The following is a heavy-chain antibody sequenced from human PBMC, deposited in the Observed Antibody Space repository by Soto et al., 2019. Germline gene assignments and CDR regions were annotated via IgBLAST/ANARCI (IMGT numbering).Heavy chain of an antibody. D-gene: IGHD6-13*01. Sequence: EVQLLESGGGLVQPGGSRELSWAAPGLTFSGIAWSWARRPPGRGLRWVSAISGSGGRTYYAASVKGRFTISRDNSKNTLYLQMNSLRAEDTAVYYCAFWGHSSSWYYFDYWGQGTLVTVSS. CDR1: GLTFSGIA. CDR2: ISGSGGRT. CDR3: AFWGHSSSWYYFDY. V-gene: IGHV3-23*01. J-gene: IGHJ4*02.